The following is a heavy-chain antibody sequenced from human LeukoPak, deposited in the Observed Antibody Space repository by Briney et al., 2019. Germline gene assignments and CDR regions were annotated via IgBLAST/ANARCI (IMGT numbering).Heavy chain of an antibody. V-gene: IGHV1-2*02. CDR1: GYTFTGYY. D-gene: IGHD1-26*01. J-gene: IGHJ4*02. Sequence: GASVKVSCKASGYTFTGYYIHWVRRTPGQGLEWMGWINPNSGGTDYAQKFQGRVTMTRDTSISTAYMELSRLRSDDTAVYYCARASGSYYDFDYWGQGTLVTVSS. CDR3: ARASGSYYDFDY. CDR2: INPNSGGT.